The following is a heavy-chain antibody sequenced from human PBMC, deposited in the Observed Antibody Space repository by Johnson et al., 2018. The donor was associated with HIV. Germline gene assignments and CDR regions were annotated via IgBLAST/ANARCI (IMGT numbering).Heavy chain of an antibody. CDR3: AKGSAGYSSSRGAFDI. J-gene: IGHJ3*02. CDR1: GFTFSSYW. V-gene: IGHV3-7*03. CDR2: IKQDGSEK. D-gene: IGHD6-13*01. Sequence: VQLVESGGGLVQPGGSLRLSCAASGFTFSSYWMSWVRQAPGKGLEWVANIKQDGSEKYDVDSVKGRFTISRDNSKNTLHLQMNSLRAEDTAVYYCAKGSAGYSSSRGAFDIWGQGTMVTVSS.